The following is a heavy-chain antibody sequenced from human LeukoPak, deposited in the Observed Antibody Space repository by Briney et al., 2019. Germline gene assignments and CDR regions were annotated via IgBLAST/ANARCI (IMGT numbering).Heavy chain of an antibody. V-gene: IGHV3-30*18. CDR3: AKDLITTTRQV. J-gene: IGHJ4*02. D-gene: IGHD3-3*01. CDR2: ISYDGSNK. Sequence: PGRSLRLSCAASGFTFSSYGMHWVRQAPGKGLEWVAVISYDGSNKYYADSVKGRFTISRDNSKNTLYLQMSSLRAEDTAVYYCAKDLITTTRQVWGQGTLVTVSS. CDR1: GFTFSSYG.